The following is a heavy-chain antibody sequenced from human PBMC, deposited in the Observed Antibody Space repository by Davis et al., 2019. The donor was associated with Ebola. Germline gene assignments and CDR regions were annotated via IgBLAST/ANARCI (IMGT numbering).Heavy chain of an antibody. V-gene: IGHV4-59*01. CDR3: AGQDRGLGY. J-gene: IGHJ4*02. D-gene: IGHD3-22*01. CDR2: MYYSGIT. Sequence: SETLSLTCTVSGASISSYYWNWIRQPPGKGLEWIGYMYYSGITDYNPSLRSRVTVSVDTSKNQFSLRLTSVTAADTAVYDCAGQDRGLGYWGQGTLVTVSS. CDR1: GASISSYY.